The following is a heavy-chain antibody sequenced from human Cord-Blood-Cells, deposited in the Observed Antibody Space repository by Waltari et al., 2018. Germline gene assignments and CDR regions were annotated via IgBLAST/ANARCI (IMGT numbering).Heavy chain of an antibody. CDR2: IKSKTDGGTT. CDR3: TTDNWNYYYYGMDV. J-gene: IGHJ6*02. Sequence: EVQLVESGGGLVKPGGSLRLSCAASGFTFSNAWMSWVRQAPGKGLEWVGRIKSKTDGGTTDYAAPVKGRVTISRDDSKNTLYLQMNSLKTEDTAVYYCTTDNWNYYYYGMDVWGQGTTVTVSS. D-gene: IGHD1-20*01. V-gene: IGHV3-15*01. CDR1: GFTFSNAW.